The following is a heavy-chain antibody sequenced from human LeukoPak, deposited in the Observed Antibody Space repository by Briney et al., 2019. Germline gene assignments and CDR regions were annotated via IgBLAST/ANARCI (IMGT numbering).Heavy chain of an antibody. D-gene: IGHD4-11*01. Sequence: GGSLRLPCAASGFTFSSYGMHWVRQAPGKGLEWVAVISYDGSNKYYADSVKGRFTISRDNSKNTLYLQMNSLRAEDTAVYYCARGGVTTVPAAVYAFDIWGQGTMVTVSS. CDR1: GFTFSSYG. V-gene: IGHV3-30*04. CDR2: ISYDGSNK. J-gene: IGHJ3*02. CDR3: ARGGVTTVPAAVYAFDI.